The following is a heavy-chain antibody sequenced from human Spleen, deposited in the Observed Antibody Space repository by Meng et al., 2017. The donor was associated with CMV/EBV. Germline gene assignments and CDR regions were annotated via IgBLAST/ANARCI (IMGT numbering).Heavy chain of an antibody. CDR3: AITPVGTTFFDY. CDR1: GYTFTGYY. CDR2: ISAYNGHT. D-gene: IGHD1-26*01. V-gene: IGHV1-18*04. J-gene: IGHJ4*02. Sequence: ASVKVSCKASGYTFTGYYMHWVRQAPGQGLEWMAWISAYNGHTNYAHKFQGRVTVTADTSTSTAYMELRSLRTDDTAVYYCAITPVGTTFFDYWGQGTLVTVSS.